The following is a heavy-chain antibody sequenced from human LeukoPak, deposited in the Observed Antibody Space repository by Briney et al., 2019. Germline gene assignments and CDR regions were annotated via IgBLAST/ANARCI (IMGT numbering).Heavy chain of an antibody. CDR3: AKSVVGYSYAAPIFDY. D-gene: IGHD5-18*01. CDR2: ISAGDDST. J-gene: IGHJ4*02. Sequence: GGSLRLSCAASGFTFSTYAMSWVRQAPGKGLEWVSGISAGDDSTYYADSVKGRFTVSRDNSKNTLYLQMNSLRAEDTAVYYCAKSVVGYSYAAPIFDYWGQGTLVTVSS. V-gene: IGHV3-23*01. CDR1: GFTFSTYA.